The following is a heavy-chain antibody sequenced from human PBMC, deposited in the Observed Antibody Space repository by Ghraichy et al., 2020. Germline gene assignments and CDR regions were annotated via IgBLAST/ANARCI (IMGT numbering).Heavy chain of an antibody. D-gene: IGHD6-19*01. Sequence: GGSLRLSCAASVFTFSSYAMSWVRQAPGKGLEWVSAISGSGGSTYYADSVKGRFTISRDNSKNTLYLQMNSLRAEDTALYYCAKYSSGWYSAPFDYWGQGTLVTVSS. CDR3: AKYSSGWYSAPFDY. CDR2: ISGSGGST. V-gene: IGHV3-23*01. J-gene: IGHJ4*02. CDR1: VFTFSSYA.